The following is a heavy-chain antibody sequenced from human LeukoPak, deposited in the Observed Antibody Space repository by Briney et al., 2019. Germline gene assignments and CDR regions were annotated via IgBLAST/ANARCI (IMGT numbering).Heavy chain of an antibody. Sequence: GGSLRLSCAASGFTFSSYGMHWVRQAPGKGLEWVAFIRYDGSNKYYADSVKGRFTISRDNSKNTLYLQMNSLRAEDTAVYYCAKDTQDTIFGVVIMDCPSWIDPWGQGTLVTVSS. J-gene: IGHJ5*02. CDR3: AKDTQDTIFGVVIMDCPSWIDP. CDR1: GFTFSSYG. CDR2: IRYDGSNK. D-gene: IGHD3-3*01. V-gene: IGHV3-30*02.